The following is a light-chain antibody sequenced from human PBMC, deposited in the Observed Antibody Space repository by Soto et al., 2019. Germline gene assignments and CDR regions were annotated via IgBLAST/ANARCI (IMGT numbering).Light chain of an antibody. Sequence: QSALTQPPSASGSPGQSVTISCTGTSSDVGSYNYVSWYQQNPGKAPKLIIYEVSKRPPGVPDRFSGSKSGNTASLSVSGLQAEDDGDYYCSLYAGSNIYVFGTGTKLTVL. CDR3: SLYAGSNIYV. CDR2: EVS. V-gene: IGLV2-8*01. CDR1: SSDVGSYNY. J-gene: IGLJ1*01.